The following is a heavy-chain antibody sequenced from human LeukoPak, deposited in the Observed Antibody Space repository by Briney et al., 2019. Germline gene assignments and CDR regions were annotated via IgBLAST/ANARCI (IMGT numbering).Heavy chain of an antibody. CDR1: GGSISSSSYY. CDR2: IYYSGST. V-gene: IGHV4-39*01. Sequence: PSETLSLTCTVSGGSISSSSYYWGWIRRPPGKGLEWIGSIYYSGSTYYNPSLKSRVTISVDTSKNQFSLKLSSVTAADTAVYYCASIPTAKLLYYYYYMDVWGKGTTVTVSS. J-gene: IGHJ6*03. CDR3: ASIPTAKLLYYYYYMDV. D-gene: IGHD4-11*01.